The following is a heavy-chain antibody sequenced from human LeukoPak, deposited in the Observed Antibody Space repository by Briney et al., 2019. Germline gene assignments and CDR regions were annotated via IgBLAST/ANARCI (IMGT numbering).Heavy chain of an antibody. CDR1: GGSISSGGYY. J-gene: IGHJ4*02. V-gene: IGHV4-30-2*01. D-gene: IGHD4-17*01. Sequence: SETLSLTCTVSGGSISSGGYYWSWIQQPPGKGLEWIGYIYHSGSTYYNPSLKSRVTISVDRSKNQFSLKLSSVTAADTAVYYCARGQVPPMTTVTTTRDYWGQGTLVTVSS. CDR2: IYHSGST. CDR3: ARGQVPPMTTVTTTRDY.